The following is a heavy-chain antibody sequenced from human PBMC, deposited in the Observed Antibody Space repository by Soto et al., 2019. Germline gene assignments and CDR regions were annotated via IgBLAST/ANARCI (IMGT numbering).Heavy chain of an antibody. D-gene: IGHD3-10*01. J-gene: IGHJ4*02. CDR1: GFTFSSYS. V-gene: IGHV3-21*01. CDR3: ARDYYGSGTTRYPDY. Sequence: GGSLRLSCAASGFTFSSYSMNWVRQAPGKGLEWVSSISSSSSYIYYADSVKGRFTISRDNAKNSLYLQMNSLRAEDTAVYYCARDYYGSGTTRYPDYWGQGALVTVSS. CDR2: ISSSSSYI.